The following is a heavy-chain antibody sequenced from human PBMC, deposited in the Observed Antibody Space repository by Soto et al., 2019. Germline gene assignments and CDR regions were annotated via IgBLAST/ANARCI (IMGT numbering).Heavy chain of an antibody. D-gene: IGHD3-10*01. Sequence: PWXSLRLSCAAPGCHFSDSWLAWFRQTPGNGLEWVADINQHGSEKNYVDSVKGRVAISRDNARNSLFLQMNNLRVEDTAVYYCGRDPYYGAIDYWGLGTLVTVSS. CDR3: GRDPYYGAIDY. CDR2: INQHGSEK. J-gene: IGHJ4*02. V-gene: IGHV3-7*01. CDR1: GCHFSDSW.